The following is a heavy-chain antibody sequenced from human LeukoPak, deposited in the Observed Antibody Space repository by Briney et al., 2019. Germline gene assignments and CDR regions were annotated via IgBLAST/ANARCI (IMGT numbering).Heavy chain of an antibody. D-gene: IGHD3-3*01. V-gene: IGHV5-51*01. CDR2: IYPGDSDT. J-gene: IGHJ5*02. CDR1: GYSFASYW. CDR3: ARVASYDFWSGYHFGWFDP. Sequence: GEPLKISCKGSGYSFASYWIGWVRQMPGKGLEWMGIIYPGDSDTRYSPSFQGQVTISADKSISTAYLQWSSLKASDTAMYYCARVASYDFWSGYHFGWFDPWGQGTLVTVSS.